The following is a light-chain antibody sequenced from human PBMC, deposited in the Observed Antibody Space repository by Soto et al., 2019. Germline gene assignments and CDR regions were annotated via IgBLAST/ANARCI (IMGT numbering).Light chain of an antibody. Sequence: DIQMTQSPSSLSASVGDRVTITCRASQSISSYLNWYQQKPGKAPKLLIYAASSLQSGVPSRFSGSGSGTDFTLTISSLQPEDFATYYCQQNDTFGGGTKV. V-gene: IGKV1-39*01. J-gene: IGKJ4*01. CDR3: QQNDT. CDR1: QSISSY. CDR2: AAS.